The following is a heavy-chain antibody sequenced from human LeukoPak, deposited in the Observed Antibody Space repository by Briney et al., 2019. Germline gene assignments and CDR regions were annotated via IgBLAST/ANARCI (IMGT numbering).Heavy chain of an antibody. Sequence: SETLSLTCAVYGGSFSGYYWSWIRQPPGKGLEWIGEINHSGSTNYNPSLKSRVTISVDTSKNQFSLKLSSVTAADTAVYYCARHRLVGYYYYYYMDVWGKGTTVTISS. CDR3: ARHRLVGYYYYYYMDV. CDR1: GGSFSGYY. J-gene: IGHJ6*03. D-gene: IGHD6-13*01. CDR2: INHSGST. V-gene: IGHV4-34*01.